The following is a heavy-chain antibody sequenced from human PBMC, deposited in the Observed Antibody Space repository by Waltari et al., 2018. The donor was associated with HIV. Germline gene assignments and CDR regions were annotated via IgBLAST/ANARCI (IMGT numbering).Heavy chain of an antibody. CDR2: FDPEDGET. Sequence: QVQLVQSGAEVKKPGASVKVYCKVSGYTRTELPMHSVRQALGKGLEWMGGFDPEDGETIYAQKFQGRVTMTEDTSTDTAYMELSSLRSEDTAVYYCATSVVPAAILSGDSISYFDYWGQGTLVTVSS. J-gene: IGHJ4*02. D-gene: IGHD2-2*01. CDR1: GYTRTELP. CDR3: ATSVVPAAILSGDSISYFDY. V-gene: IGHV1-24*01.